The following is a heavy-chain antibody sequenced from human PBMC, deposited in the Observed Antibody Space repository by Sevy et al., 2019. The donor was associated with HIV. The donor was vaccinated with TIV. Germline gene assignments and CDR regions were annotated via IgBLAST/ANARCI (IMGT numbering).Heavy chain of an antibody. CDR1: GFTFSSYG. V-gene: IGHV3-33*01. Sequence: GGSLRLSCAASGFTFSSYGMHWVRQAPGKGLEWVAVIWYDGSNKYYADSVKGRFTISRDNSKNTLYLQMNSLRAEDTAVYYCARDRGYGAMGRTNYYYYGMDVWGQGTTVTVSS. D-gene: IGHD5-18*01. J-gene: IGHJ6*02. CDR3: ARDRGYGAMGRTNYYYYGMDV. CDR2: IWYDGSNK.